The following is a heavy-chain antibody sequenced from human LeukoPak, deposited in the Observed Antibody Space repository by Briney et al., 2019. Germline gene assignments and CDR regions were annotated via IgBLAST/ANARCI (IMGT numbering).Heavy chain of an antibody. CDR3: AKDRKSRYSSSSGDFDY. D-gene: IGHD6-6*01. V-gene: IGHV3-11*06. Sequence: GGSLRLSCAASGFTFSDYYMSWIRQAPGKGLEWVSYISSSSSYTNYADSVKGRFTISRDNAKNSLYLQMNSLRAEDTAVYYCAKDRKSRYSSSSGDFDYWGQGTLVTVSS. CDR1: GFTFSDYY. J-gene: IGHJ4*02. CDR2: ISSSSSYT.